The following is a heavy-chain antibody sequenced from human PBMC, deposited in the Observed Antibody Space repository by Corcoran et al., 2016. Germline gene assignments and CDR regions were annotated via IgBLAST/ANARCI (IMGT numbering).Heavy chain of an antibody. CDR3: ARVGELLAYYYYGMDV. Sequence: QVQLQQWGAGLLKPSETLSLTCAVYGGSFSGYYWSWIRQPPGKGLEWIGEINPSGSTNYNPSLKSRVTISVDTSKNQFYLKLSAVTAEDTAVYYCARVGELLAYYYYGMDVWGQGTTVTVSS. V-gene: IGHV4-34*01. D-gene: IGHD1-26*01. J-gene: IGHJ6*02. CDR1: GGSFSGYY. CDR2: INPSGST.